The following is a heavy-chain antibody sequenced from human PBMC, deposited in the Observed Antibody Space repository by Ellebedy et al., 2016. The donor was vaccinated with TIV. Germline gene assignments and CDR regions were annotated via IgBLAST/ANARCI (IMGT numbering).Heavy chain of an antibody. V-gene: IGHV4-34*01. CDR1: GGSFSGYY. D-gene: IGHD3-10*01. Sequence: SETLSLTXAVYGGSFSGYYWSWIRQPPGKGLEWIGEINHSGSTNYNPSLKSRVTISVDTSKNQFSLKLSSVTAADTAVYYCARPLLLWFETGLGGFDPWGQGTLVTVSS. CDR2: INHSGST. CDR3: ARPLLLWFETGLGGFDP. J-gene: IGHJ5*02.